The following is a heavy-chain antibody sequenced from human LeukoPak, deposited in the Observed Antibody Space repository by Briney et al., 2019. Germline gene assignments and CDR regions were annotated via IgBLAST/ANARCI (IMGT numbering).Heavy chain of an antibody. CDR2: ISYDGSGK. V-gene: IGHV3-30*03. CDR1: GFTFSSYS. D-gene: IGHD3-22*01. CDR3: ARGYYYDSSGYLFDY. Sequence: SGGSLRLSCAASGFTFSSYSMNWVRQAPGKGLEWVALISYDGSGKYYADSVKGRFTISRDNSKNTLYLQMNSLRPEDTAVYYCARGYYYDSSGYLFDYWGQGTLVTVSS. J-gene: IGHJ4*02.